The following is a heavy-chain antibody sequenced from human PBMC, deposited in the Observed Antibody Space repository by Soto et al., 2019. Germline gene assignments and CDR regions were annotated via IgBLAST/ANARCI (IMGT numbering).Heavy chain of an antibody. CDR3: ARDQGDYYDSSGYSDY. V-gene: IGHV3-7*01. D-gene: IGHD3-22*01. CDR2: IKQDGSEK. CDR1: GFTFSSYW. J-gene: IGHJ4*02. Sequence: EVLLVESGGGLVQPGGSLRLSCAASGFTFSSYWMSWVRQAPGEGLEWVANIKQDGSEKYYVDSVKGRFTISRDNAKNSLYLQMSSLRAEDTAVYYCARDQGDYYDSSGYSDYWGQGTLVTVSS.